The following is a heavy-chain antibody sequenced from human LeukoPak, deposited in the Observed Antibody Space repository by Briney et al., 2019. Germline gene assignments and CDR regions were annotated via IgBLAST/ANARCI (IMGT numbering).Heavy chain of an antibody. J-gene: IGHJ5*02. CDR1: GGSFSGYY. CDR3: ARDLGSTSGNWFDP. V-gene: IGHV4-4*07. CDR2: IYTSGST. D-gene: IGHD2-2*01. Sequence: PSETLSLTCAVYGGSFSGYYWSWIRQPAGKGLEWIGRIYTSGSTNYNPSLKSRVTMSVDTSKNQFSLKLSSVTAADTAVYYCARDLGSTSGNWFDPWGQGTLVTVSS.